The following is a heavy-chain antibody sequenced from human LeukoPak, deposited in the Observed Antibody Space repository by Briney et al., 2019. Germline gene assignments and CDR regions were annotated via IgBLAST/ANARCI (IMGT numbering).Heavy chain of an antibody. J-gene: IGHJ4*02. D-gene: IGHD3-22*01. V-gene: IGHV4-59*01. Sequence: PSETLSLTCTVSGGSISSYYWSWIRQPPGKGLEWIGYIYYSGSTNYNPSLKSRVTISVDTSKNQFSLKLSSVTAADTAVYYCARGASSGYYGDGDFDYWGQGTLVTVSS. CDR2: IYYSGST. CDR3: ARGASSGYYGDGDFDY. CDR1: GGSISSYY.